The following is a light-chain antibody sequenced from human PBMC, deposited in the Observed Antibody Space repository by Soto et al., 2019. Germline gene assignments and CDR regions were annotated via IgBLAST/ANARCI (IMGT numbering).Light chain of an antibody. CDR1: QSVSSN. Sequence: EIVMTQSPATLSVSPGERATLSCRASQSVSSNLAWYQQKPGQPPSLLIYGASTRATDIPARFSGSGSGTDFTLTISSLQSEDFAVYYCQQYNNWPREWTFGQGTKVDIK. V-gene: IGKV3-15*01. CDR2: GAS. CDR3: QQYNNWPREWT. J-gene: IGKJ1*01.